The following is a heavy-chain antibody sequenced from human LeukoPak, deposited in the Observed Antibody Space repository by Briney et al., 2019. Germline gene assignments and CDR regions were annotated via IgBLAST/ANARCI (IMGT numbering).Heavy chain of an antibody. J-gene: IGHJ4*02. D-gene: IGHD2-15*01. CDR1: GFTFSSYW. V-gene: IGHV3-7*03. CDR3: ARGGYQYGNY. CDR2: IKEDGSEK. Sequence: GGSLRLSCAASGFTFSSYWMSWVRQAPGKVLEWVARIKEDGSEKYYVDSVKGRFTISRDNVKNSLYLQMNSLRAEDTAVYYCARGGYQYGNYWGQGTLVTVSS.